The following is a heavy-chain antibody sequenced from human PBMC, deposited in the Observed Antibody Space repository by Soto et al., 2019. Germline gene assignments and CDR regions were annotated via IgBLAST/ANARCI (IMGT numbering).Heavy chain of an antibody. J-gene: IGHJ5*02. V-gene: IGHV4-39*01. CDR1: GGSISSSSYY. D-gene: IGHD6-19*01. CDR3: ARSEQWLTT. CDR2: IYYSGST. Sequence: PSETLSLTCTVSGGSISSSSYYWGWIRQPPGKGLEWIGSIYYSGSTYYNPSLKSRVTISVDTSKNQFSLQLNSVTPEDTAVYYCARSEQWLTTWGQGTLVTVSS.